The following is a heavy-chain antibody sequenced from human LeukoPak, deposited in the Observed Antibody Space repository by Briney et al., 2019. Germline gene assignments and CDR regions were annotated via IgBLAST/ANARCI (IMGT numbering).Heavy chain of an antibody. J-gene: IGHJ4*02. Sequence: PGGSLRLSCAASGFTFSSYAMHWVRQAPGKGLEWVAVTSYDGSNKYYADSVKGRFTISRDNSKNTLYLQMNSLRAEDTAVYYCAREGIAAAFDYWGQGTLVTVSS. CDR3: AREGIAAAFDY. CDR2: TSYDGSNK. D-gene: IGHD6-13*01. V-gene: IGHV3-30-3*01. CDR1: GFTFSSYA.